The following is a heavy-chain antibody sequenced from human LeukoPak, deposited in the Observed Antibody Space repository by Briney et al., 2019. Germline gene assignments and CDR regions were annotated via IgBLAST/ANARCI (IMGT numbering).Heavy chain of an antibody. V-gene: IGHV1-24*01. CDR3: ATDPVGGGGSYYDY. J-gene: IGHJ4*02. Sequence: GASVKVSCKVSGYTLTELSMHWVRQAPGKGLEWMGGLDPEDGETIYAQKFQGRVTMTEDTSTDTAYMELSSLRSKDTAVYYCATDPVGGGGSYYDYWGQGTLVTVSS. D-gene: IGHD1-26*01. CDR1: GYTLTELS. CDR2: LDPEDGET.